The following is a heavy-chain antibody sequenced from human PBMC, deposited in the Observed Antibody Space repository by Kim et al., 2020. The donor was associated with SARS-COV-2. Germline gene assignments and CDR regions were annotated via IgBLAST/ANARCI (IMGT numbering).Heavy chain of an antibody. J-gene: IGHJ4*02. D-gene: IGHD3-10*01. CDR3: AKDIGDYYGSGTPTD. V-gene: IGHV3-9*01. Sequence: ESVKDLFTISRDNAKNSLYLQMNSLRAEDTALYYCAKDIGDYYGSGTPTDWGQGTLVTVSS.